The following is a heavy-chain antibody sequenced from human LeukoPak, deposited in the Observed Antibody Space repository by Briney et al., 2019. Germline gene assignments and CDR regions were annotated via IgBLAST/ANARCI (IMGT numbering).Heavy chain of an antibody. CDR1: GFTFDDYG. J-gene: IGHJ3*02. CDR3: ARDYYDSSGQLGNAFDI. V-gene: IGHV3-20*04. Sequence: RAGGSLRLSCAASGFTFDDYGMSWVRQAPGKGLEWVSGLNWNGGSAGYADSVKGRFTISRDNAKNSLYLQMNSLRAEDTAVYYCARDYYDSSGQLGNAFDIWGQGTMVTVSS. D-gene: IGHD3-22*01. CDR2: LNWNGGSA.